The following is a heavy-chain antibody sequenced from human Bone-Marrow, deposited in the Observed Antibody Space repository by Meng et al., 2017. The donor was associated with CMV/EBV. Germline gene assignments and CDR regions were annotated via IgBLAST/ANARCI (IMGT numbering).Heavy chain of an antibody. CDR1: GFTFSSYG. Sequence: GESLKISCAASGFTFSSYGMHWVRQAPGKGLEWVAFIRYDGSNKYYADSVKGRFTISRDNSKNTLYLQMNSLRAEDTAVYYCARAHIDYYGSGSYAPVDYYGMDVWGQGTTVTVSS. J-gene: IGHJ6*02. CDR3: ARAHIDYYGSGSYAPVDYYGMDV. V-gene: IGHV3-30*02. CDR2: IRYDGSNK. D-gene: IGHD3-10*01.